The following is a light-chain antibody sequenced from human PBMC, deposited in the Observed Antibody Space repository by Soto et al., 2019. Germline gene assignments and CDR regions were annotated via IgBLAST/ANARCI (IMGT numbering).Light chain of an antibody. J-gene: IGKJ1*01. CDR3: QQYNRLPKT. V-gene: IGKV3-20*01. Sequence: EIVLTQSPGTLSLSPGERATLSCRASQRVTSTFLAWYQQKPGQPPRLLIYGASTRATGIPDRFSGSGSGTDFSLTISRLEPEDFAVYYCQQYNRLPKTSGQGTKVEIK. CDR2: GAS. CDR1: QRVTSTF.